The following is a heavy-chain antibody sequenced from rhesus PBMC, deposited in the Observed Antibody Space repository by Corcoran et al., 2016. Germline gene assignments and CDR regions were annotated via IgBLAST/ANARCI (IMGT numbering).Heavy chain of an antibody. CDR1: GSSISSGYG. CDR2: IYGGGGSN. CDR3: ARGRDNFDY. V-gene: IGHV4-127*01. J-gene: IGHJ4*01. Sequence: QVQLQESGPGLVKPSETLSLTCAVSGSSISSGYGWGWIRQPPGEGLEWSGQIYGGGGSNYYNHSLKSRFTVSKDTSKNQVSLTRSSVTAADTAVYYCARGRDNFDYWGQGVLVTVSS.